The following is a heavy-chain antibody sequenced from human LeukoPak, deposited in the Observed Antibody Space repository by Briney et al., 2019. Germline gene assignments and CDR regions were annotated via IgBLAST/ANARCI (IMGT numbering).Heavy chain of an antibody. CDR1: GFTFSSFA. CDR2: ISYDGSNK. V-gene: IGHV3-30*04. J-gene: IGHJ4*02. Sequence: PEGSLRLSCAASGFTFSSFAMHWVRQAPGKGLEWVAVISYDGSNKFYADSVKGRFTISRDNSNITLYLQMNSLRPEDTAVYYCARVGRGYSFKVYYFDYWGQGTLVTVSS. CDR3: ARVGRGYSFKVYYFDY. D-gene: IGHD5-18*01.